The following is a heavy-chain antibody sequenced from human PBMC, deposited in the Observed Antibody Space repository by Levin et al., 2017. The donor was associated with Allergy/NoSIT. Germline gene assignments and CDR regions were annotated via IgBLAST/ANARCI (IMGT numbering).Heavy chain of an antibody. D-gene: IGHD3-10*01. CDR2: ISWNSGSI. CDR1: GFTFDDYA. J-gene: IGHJ3*02. Sequence: AGGSLRLSCAASGFTFDDYAMHWVRQAPGKGLEGVSGISWNSGSIGYADSVKGRFTISRDNAKNSLYLQMNSLRTEDTALYYCARDNIGLPDAFDIWGQGTMVIVSS. CDR3: ARDNIGLPDAFDI. V-gene: IGHV3-9*01.